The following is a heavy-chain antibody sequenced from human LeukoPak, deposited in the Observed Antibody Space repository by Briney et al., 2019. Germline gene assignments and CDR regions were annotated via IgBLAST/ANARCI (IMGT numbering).Heavy chain of an antibody. CDR3: ARDLTDYDSSGYDY. Sequence: SETLSLTCTVSGGSISSYHWSWIRQPAGKGLEWIGRIYTSGSTNYNPSLKSRVAMSVDTSKNQFSLKLSSVTAADTAVYYCARDLTDYDSSGYDYWGQGTLVTVSS. CDR2: IYTSGST. J-gene: IGHJ4*02. V-gene: IGHV4-4*07. D-gene: IGHD3-22*01. CDR1: GGSISSYH.